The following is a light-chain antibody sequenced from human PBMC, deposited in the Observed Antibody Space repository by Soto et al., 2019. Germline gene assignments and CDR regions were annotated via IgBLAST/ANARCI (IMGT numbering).Light chain of an antibody. CDR2: DAS. CDR3: QQRSNWPLT. V-gene: IGKV3-11*01. J-gene: IGKJ4*01. Sequence: EIVLTQSPATLSLSPWEGATLSCRASHSVSNYLAWYQQKPGQAPRLLIYDASKRATGIPARFSGSGSGTDFTLTISSLEPEDFAVYYCQQRSNWPLTFGGGTKVEIK. CDR1: HSVSNY.